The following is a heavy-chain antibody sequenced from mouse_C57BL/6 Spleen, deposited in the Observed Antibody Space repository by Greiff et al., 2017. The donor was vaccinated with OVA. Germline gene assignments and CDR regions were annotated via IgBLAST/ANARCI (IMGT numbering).Heavy chain of an antibody. D-gene: IGHD2-3*01. Sequence: VQLQQSGPELVKPGASVKISCKASGYAFSSSGMNWVKQRPGKGLEWIGRIYPGDGDTNYNGKFKGKVTLTADKTSSTAYMQLSSRTSGDSSVYFCARDYGYYEGFAYWGQGTLVTVSA. CDR1: GYAFSSSG. CDR3: ARDYGYYEGFAY. V-gene: IGHV1-82*01. CDR2: IYPGDGDT. J-gene: IGHJ3*01.